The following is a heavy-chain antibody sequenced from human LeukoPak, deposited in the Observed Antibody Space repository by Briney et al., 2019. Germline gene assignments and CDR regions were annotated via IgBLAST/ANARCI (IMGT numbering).Heavy chain of an antibody. CDR2: IYHSGST. D-gene: IGHD5-12*01. J-gene: IGHJ2*01. CDR3: ARGGSYWYFDL. Sequence: MSSETLSLTCAGSGGSISNSNWWSWVRQPPEKGLEWIGEIYHSGSTNYNPSLKSRVTISVDKSKNQFSLKLNSVTAADTAVYFCARGGSYWYFDLWGRGTLVTVSS. V-gene: IGHV4-4*02. CDR1: GGSISNSNW.